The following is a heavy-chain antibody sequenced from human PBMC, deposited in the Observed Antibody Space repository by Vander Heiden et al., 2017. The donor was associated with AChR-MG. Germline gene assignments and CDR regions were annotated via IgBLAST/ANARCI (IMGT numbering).Heavy chain of an antibody. V-gene: IGHV6-1*01. D-gene: IGHD3-22*01. Sequence: QVQLQQSGPGLVKPSQTLSLTCAISGDSVPSNSAAWNWIRQSPSRGLEWLGRTYYRSKWYNDYAVSVKSRITINPDTSKNQFSLQLNSVTPEDTAVYYCARVYCYDSSGYYSPAGAFDIWGQGTMVTVSS. CDR1: GDSVPSNSAA. J-gene: IGHJ3*02. CDR3: ARVYCYDSSGYYSPAGAFDI. CDR2: TYYRSKWYN.